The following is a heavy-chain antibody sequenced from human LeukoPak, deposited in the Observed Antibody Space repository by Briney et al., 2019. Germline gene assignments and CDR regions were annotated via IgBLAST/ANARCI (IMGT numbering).Heavy chain of an antibody. CDR2: IWCDGSNK. J-gene: IGHJ4*02. CDR3: ARAAYCGGDCYSGYFDY. D-gene: IGHD2-21*02. V-gene: IGHV3-33*01. Sequence: GGSLRLSCAASGFTFSSYGMHWVRQAPGKGLEWVAVIWCDGSNKYYADSVKGRFTISRDNSKNTLYLQMNSLRAEDTAVYYCARAAYCGGDCYSGYFDYWGQGTLVTVSS. CDR1: GFTFSSYG.